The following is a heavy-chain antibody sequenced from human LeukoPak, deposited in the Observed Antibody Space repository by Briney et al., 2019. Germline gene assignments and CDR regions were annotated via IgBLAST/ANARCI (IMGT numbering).Heavy chain of an antibody. CDR3: AKDLGIAVADHNFDY. CDR1: GFTFSSYA. V-gene: IGHV3-23*01. J-gene: IGHJ4*02. Sequence: GGSLRLSCAASGFTFSSYAMSWVRQAPGKGLEWVSAISGSGGSTYYADSVKGRFTISRGNSKNTLYLQMNSLRAEDTAVYYCAKDLGIAVADHNFDYWGQGTLVTVSS. D-gene: IGHD6-19*01. CDR2: ISGSGGST.